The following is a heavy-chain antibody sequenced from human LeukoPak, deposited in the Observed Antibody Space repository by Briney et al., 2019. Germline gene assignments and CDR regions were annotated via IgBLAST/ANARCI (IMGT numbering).Heavy chain of an antibody. Sequence: PGGSLRLSCAASGLSFSISGMNWVRQAPGKGLEWVSSISSSTSSIFYADSVKGRFTISRDNTKNSLYLQMNSLRVEDTAVYYCARRIDFLRGNYKLKWFDHWGQGSLVTVSS. CDR1: GLSFSISG. CDR3: ARRIDFLRGNYKLKWFDH. CDR2: ISSSTSSI. V-gene: IGHV3-21*01. D-gene: IGHD3-3*01. J-gene: IGHJ5*02.